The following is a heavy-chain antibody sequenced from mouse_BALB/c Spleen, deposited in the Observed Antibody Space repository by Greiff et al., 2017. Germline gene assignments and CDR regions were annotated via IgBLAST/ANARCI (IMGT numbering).Heavy chain of an antibody. J-gene: IGHJ1*01. Sequence: VQLQQTGPELVKPGASVKISCKASGYSFTDYIMLWVKQSHGKSLEWIGNINPYYGSTSYNLKFKGKATLTVDKSSSTAYMQLNSLTSEDSAVYYCARDYYGSSGYFDVWGAGTTVTVSS. D-gene: IGHD1-1*01. CDR1: GYSFTDYI. CDR3: ARDYYGSSGYFDV. V-gene: IGHV1-39*01. CDR2: INPYYGST.